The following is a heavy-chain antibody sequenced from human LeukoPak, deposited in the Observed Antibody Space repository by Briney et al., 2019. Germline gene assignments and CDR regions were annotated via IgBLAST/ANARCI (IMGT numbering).Heavy chain of an antibody. Sequence: PGGSLRLSCVASGFTFSSYSMNWVRRAPGKGLEWVSYISKGRPTTYYADSVKGRFTISRDNAKNSLYLQMNSLRDEDTAVYYCVRDPEALDYWGQGTLVTVSS. CDR2: ISKGRPTT. V-gene: IGHV3-48*02. CDR3: VRDPEALDY. CDR1: GFTFSSYS. J-gene: IGHJ4*02.